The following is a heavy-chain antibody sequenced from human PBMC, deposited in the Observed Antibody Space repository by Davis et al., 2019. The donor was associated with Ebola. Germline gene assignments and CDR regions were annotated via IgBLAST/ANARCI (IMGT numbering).Heavy chain of an antibody. Sequence: PSETLSLTCTVSGGSISSSSYYWGWIRQPPGKGLEWIGSIYYSGSTYYNPSLKSRVTISVDTSKNQFSLKLSSVTAADTAVYYCARHLGSSWIDYWGQGTLVTVSS. V-gene: IGHV4-39*01. D-gene: IGHD6-13*01. CDR1: GGSISSSSYY. J-gene: IGHJ4*02. CDR3: ARHLGSSWIDY. CDR2: IYYSGST.